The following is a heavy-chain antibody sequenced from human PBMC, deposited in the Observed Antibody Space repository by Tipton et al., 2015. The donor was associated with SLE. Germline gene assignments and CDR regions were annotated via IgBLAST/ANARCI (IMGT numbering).Heavy chain of an antibody. J-gene: IGHJ5*02. CDR3: ASRADCFDP. CDR2: INHSGTT. D-gene: IGHD6-25*01. CDR1: GGSFSGYF. Sequence: TLSLTCAVYGGSFSGYFWSWIRQLPDKGLEWIGEINHSGTTNCNPSLKSRVTISVDTSKNQFSLKLTSVTAADTAVYYCASRADCFDPWGQGTLVTVSS. V-gene: IGHV4-34*01.